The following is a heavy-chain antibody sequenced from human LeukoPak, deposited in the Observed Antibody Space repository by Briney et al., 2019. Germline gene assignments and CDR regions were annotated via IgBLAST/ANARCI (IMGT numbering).Heavy chain of an antibody. D-gene: IGHD2-2*02. CDR2: IWDNGNNQ. CDR3: AKDFCTSTSCYILDS. J-gene: IGHJ4*02. CDR1: RFIFSSYG. V-gene: IGHV3-30*02. Sequence: GGALRLSCAASRFIFSSYGMHWVRQSPGKGLEWVAVIWDNGNNQYYADSVKGRFSISRDNSKKMLYLEMVSLRPEDTAVYYCAKDFCTSTSCYILDSWGQGTLVTVSA.